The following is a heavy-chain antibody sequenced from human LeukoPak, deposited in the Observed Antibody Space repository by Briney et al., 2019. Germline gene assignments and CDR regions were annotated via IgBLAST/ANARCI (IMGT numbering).Heavy chain of an antibody. J-gene: IGHJ4*02. Sequence: GRSLRLSCAASGFTFDDYAMHWVRQAPGKGLEWVSGISWNSGSIGYADSVKGRFTISRDNAKNSLYLQMNSLRAEDTALYYCIGPVSYWGQGTLVTVSS. CDR2: ISWNSGSI. V-gene: IGHV3-9*01. CDR3: IGPVSY. CDR1: GFTFDDYA.